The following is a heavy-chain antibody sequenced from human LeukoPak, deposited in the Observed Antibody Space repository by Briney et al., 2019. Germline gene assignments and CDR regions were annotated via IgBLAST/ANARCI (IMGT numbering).Heavy chain of an antibody. CDR1: GYTFTGYY. CDR2: FDPEDGET. V-gene: IGHV1-24*01. D-gene: IGHD1-1*01. Sequence: ASVKVSCKASGYTFTGYYMHWVRQAPGKGLEWMGGFDPEDGETIYAQKFQGRVTMTEDTSTDTAYMELSSLRSEDTAVYYCATFNERYFDYWGQGTLVTVSS. CDR3: ATFNERYFDY. J-gene: IGHJ4*02.